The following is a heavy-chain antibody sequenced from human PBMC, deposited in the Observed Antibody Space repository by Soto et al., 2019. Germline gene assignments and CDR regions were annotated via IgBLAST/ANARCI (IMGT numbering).Heavy chain of an antibody. CDR2: ISYDGSNK. Sequence: PGGSLRLSCAASGFTFSSYAMHWVRQAPGKGLEWVAVISYDGSNKYYADSVKGRFTISRDNSKNTLYLQMNSLRAEDTAVYYWARDVPPPNRNPYSYYGMDVWGQGTTVTVSS. CDR1: GFTFSSYA. D-gene: IGHD3-10*02. J-gene: IGHJ6*02. CDR3: ARDVPPPNRNPYSYYGMDV. V-gene: IGHV3-30-3*01.